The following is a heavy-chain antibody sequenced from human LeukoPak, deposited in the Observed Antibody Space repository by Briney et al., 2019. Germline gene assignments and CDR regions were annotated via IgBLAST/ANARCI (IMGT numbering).Heavy chain of an antibody. CDR2: IYYSGST. D-gene: IGHD6-13*01. V-gene: IGHV4-59*01. CDR1: GGSISSYY. CDR3: ARDYWVAAAGTTVWFDP. Sequence: SETLSLTCTVSGGSISSYYWSWIRQPPGKGLEWIGYIYYSGSTNYNPSLKSRVTISVDTSKNQFSLKLSSVTAADTAVYYCARDYWVAAAGTTVWFDPWGQGTLSPSPQ. J-gene: IGHJ5*02.